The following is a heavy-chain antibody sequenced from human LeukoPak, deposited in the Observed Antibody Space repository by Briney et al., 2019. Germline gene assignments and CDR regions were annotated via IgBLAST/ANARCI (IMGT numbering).Heavy chain of an antibody. V-gene: IGHV3-21*01. CDR3: ARGRIAVAGIPPGRYFDY. Sequence: GGSLRLSCAASGFTFSSYSMNWVRQAPGKGLEWVSSISSSSSYIYYADSVKGRFTISRDNAKNSLYLQMNSLRAEDTAVYYCARGRIAVAGIPPGRYFDYWGQGTLVTVSS. CDR2: ISSSSSYI. J-gene: IGHJ4*02. D-gene: IGHD6-19*01. CDR1: GFTFSSYS.